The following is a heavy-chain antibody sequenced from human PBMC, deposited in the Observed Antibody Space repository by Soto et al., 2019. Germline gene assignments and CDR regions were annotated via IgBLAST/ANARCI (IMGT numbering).Heavy chain of an antibody. CDR2: INPSGGST. CDR1: GSTFTIYY. J-gene: IGHJ4*02. V-gene: IGHV1-46*01. CDR3: ARSRDRFDY. Sequence: VKVSCKASGSTFTIYYMHWVRQAPGQGLEWMGIINPSGGSTSYAQMFQGRVTMTRDTSTSTVYMELSSLRSEDTAIYYCARSRDRFDYWGQGTLVTVSS.